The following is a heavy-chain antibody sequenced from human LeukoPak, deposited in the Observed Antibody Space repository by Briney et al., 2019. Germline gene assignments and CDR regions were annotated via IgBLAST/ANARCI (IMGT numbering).Heavy chain of an antibody. CDR2: INHSGST. CDR1: GGSFSGYY. J-gene: IGHJ4*02. D-gene: IGHD5-12*01. Sequence: SETLSLTCAVYGGSFSGYYWSWIRQPPGKGLEWIGEINHSGSTNYNPSLKSRVTISVDTSKNQLSLKLSSVTAADTAVYYCAIRNEYSGYALDYWGQGTLVTVSS. CDR3: AIRNEYSGYALDY. V-gene: IGHV4-34*01.